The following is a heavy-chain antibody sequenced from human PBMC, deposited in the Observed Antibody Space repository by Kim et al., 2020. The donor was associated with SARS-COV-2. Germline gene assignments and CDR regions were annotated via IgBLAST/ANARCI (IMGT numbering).Heavy chain of an antibody. V-gene: IGHV3-48*02. D-gene: IGHD2-15*01. CDR2: ISTSSTTI. CDR3: ARWQHGGPAEYFQH. J-gene: IGHJ1*01. CDR1: GITFSNFN. Sequence: GGSLRLSCAASGITFSNFNMNWVRQAPGKGLEWVSYISTSSTTIYYADSVKGRFTISRDNDKNSLYLQMNSLTDEDTAVYYCARWQHGGPAEYFQHWGQGTLVTVSS.